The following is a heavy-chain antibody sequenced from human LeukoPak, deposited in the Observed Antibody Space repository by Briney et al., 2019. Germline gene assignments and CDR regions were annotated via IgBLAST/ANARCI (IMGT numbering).Heavy chain of an antibody. CDR1: GFTFNSYG. D-gene: IGHD3-22*01. J-gene: IGHJ4*02. Sequence: SGGSLRLSCAASGFTFNSYGMHWVRQAPGKGLEWVTFIRYDGSNKFYADSVKGRFTISRDDSKNTLYLQMNSLRAEDTAVYYCARESESYDSSGSTFHYWGQGTLVTVSS. CDR2: IRYDGSNK. V-gene: IGHV3-30*02. CDR3: ARESESYDSSGSTFHY.